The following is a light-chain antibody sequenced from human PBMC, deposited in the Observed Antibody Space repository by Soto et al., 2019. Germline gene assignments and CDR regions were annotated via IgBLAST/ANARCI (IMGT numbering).Light chain of an antibody. J-gene: IGKJ4*01. CDR1: HSVSSY. CDR2: DAS. V-gene: IGKV3-11*01. CDR3: QQRSNWLT. Sequence: PGERATLSFRASHSVSSYLSLYQQKPCQAPRLLIYDASNRATGIPARFSCSWSGTDFTLTISSLEPEDFSVYYCQQRSNWLTFGGGTKVDIK.